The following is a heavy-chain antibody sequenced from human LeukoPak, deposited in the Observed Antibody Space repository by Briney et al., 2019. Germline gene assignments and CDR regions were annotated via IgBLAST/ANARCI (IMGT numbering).Heavy chain of an antibody. J-gene: IGHJ6*03. CDR2: INIDGSTT. CDR3: ARVIVFRGYMDV. Sequence: PGGSLRLSCAASGFTFSSSWMHWVRQAPGKGLVWVSGINIDGSTTTYADSVKGRVTISRDNAKNTLYLQMNSLRAEDTAVYYCARVIVFRGYMDVWGKGTTVTVSS. D-gene: IGHD1-26*01. CDR1: GFTFSSSW. V-gene: IGHV3-74*03.